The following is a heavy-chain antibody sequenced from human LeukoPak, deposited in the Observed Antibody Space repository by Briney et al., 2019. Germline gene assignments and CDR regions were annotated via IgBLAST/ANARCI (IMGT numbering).Heavy chain of an antibody. CDR1: GYTFITYP. CDR3: ASFRGAIPDYYYYGMDV. V-gene: IGHV1-8*02. J-gene: IGHJ6*02. D-gene: IGHD4/OR15-4a*01. Sequence: GASVKVSCKASGYTFITYPMNWVRQATGQGLEWMGWMNPNSGNTGYAQKFQGRVTMTRNTSISTAYMELSSLRSEDTAVYYCASFRGAIPDYYYYGMDVWGQGTTVTVSS. CDR2: MNPNSGNT.